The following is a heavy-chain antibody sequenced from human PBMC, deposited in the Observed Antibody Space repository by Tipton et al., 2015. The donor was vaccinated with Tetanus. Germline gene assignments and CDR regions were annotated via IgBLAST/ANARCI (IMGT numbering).Heavy chain of an antibody. V-gene: IGHV3-30*03. D-gene: IGHD5-24*01. CDR1: GFTFTNHG. J-gene: IGHJ4*02. CDR2: VSDHGAVQ. CDR3: ARGCRRDGYNFRSPSPGHTLN. Sequence: SLRLSCAASGFTFTNHGMHWVRQAPGKGLEWVAVVSDHGAVQFYADSVKGRLTVSRDNAKNSLYLQMNSLRAEDTAVYYCARGCRRDGYNFRSPSPGHTLNWGQGTLVTVSS.